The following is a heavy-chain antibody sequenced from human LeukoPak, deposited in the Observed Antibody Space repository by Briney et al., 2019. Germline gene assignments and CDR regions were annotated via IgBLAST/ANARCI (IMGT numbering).Heavy chain of an antibody. CDR3: ARGPSEPQGYYWYYYMDV. CDR1: GGTFSSYA. V-gene: IGHV1-69*13. D-gene: IGHD3-3*01. Sequence: ASVKVSCKASGGTFSSYAISWVRQAPGQGLEWRGGLIPIFGTANYAQKFQGRVTITADESTSTAYMELSSLRSEDTAVYYCARGPSEPQGYYWYYYMDVWGKGTTVTVSS. J-gene: IGHJ6*03. CDR2: LIPIFGTA.